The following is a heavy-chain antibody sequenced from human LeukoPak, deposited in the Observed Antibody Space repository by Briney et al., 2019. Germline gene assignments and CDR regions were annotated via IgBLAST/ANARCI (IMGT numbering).Heavy chain of an antibody. CDR3: ATGQFIVARKLDAFDI. D-gene: IGHD6-6*01. CDR1: GYTLTELS. J-gene: IGHJ3*02. CDR2: FDPEDGET. V-gene: IGHV1-24*01. Sequence: ASVKASCKVSGYTLTELSMHWVRQAPGKGLEWMGGFDPEDGETIYAQKFQGRVTMTEDTSTDTAYMELSSLRSEDTAVYYCATGQFIVARKLDAFDIWGQGTMVTVSS.